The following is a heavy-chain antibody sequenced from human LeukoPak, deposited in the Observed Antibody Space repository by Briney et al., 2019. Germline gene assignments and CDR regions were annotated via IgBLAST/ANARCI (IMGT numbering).Heavy chain of an antibody. Sequence: GGSLRLSCAASGFTFSGYSMNWVRQAPGKGLEWVSSISSSSTYIYYADSLKGRFTISRDNAKNSLSLQMNSLRAEDTAVYYCARDTHCSSTSCYNAFDIWGQGTMVTVSS. CDR2: ISSSSTYI. D-gene: IGHD2-2*02. CDR3: ARDTHCSSTSCYNAFDI. V-gene: IGHV3-21*01. CDR1: GFTFSGYS. J-gene: IGHJ3*02.